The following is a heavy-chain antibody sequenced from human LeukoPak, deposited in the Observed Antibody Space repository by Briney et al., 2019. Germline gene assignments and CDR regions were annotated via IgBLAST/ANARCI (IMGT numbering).Heavy chain of an antibody. CDR2: IYYSGST. J-gene: IGHJ4*01. D-gene: IGHD3-22*01. CDR3: ARHSHYYESRDSLAY. Sequence: SETLSLTCTVSGGSISSSSYYWGWIRQPPGKGLEWIGSIYYSGSTYYNPSLKSRVTISVDTSKNQSSLKLSSVTAADTAVYYCARHSHYYESRDSLAYWGQGTLVTVSS. CDR1: GGSISSSSYY. V-gene: IGHV4-39*07.